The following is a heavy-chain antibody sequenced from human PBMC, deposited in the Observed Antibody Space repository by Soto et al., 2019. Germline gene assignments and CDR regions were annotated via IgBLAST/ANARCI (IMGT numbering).Heavy chain of an antibody. CDR1: GGAFSSYA. CDR3: ARGRPSTDAEYFQH. D-gene: IGHD4-4*01. CDR2: IIPIFGTA. J-gene: IGHJ1*01. V-gene: IGHV1-69*13. Sequence: SVKVSCKASGGAFSSYAISWVRQAPGQGLEWMGGIIPIFGTANYAQKFQGRVTITADESTSTAYMELSSLRSDDTAVYYCARGRPSTDAEYFQHWGQGTLVTVSS.